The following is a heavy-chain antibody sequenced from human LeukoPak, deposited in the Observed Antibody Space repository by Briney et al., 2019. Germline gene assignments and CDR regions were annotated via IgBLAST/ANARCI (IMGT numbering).Heavy chain of an antibody. CDR1: GFTFSSYA. Sequence: GGSLRLSCAAPGFTFSSYAMNWVRQAPGRGLEWVSSITGSGGSTYYADSVKGRFTISRDNSKNTLYLQMNSLRAEDTAVYYCTKTGDGVRFLEWLTDYWGQGTLVTVSS. V-gene: IGHV3-23*01. CDR3: TKTGDGVRFLEWLTDY. J-gene: IGHJ4*02. D-gene: IGHD3-3*01. CDR2: ITGSGGST.